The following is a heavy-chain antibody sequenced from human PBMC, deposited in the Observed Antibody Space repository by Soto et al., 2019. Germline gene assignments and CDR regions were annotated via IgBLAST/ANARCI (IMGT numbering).Heavy chain of an antibody. CDR3: ARDSAAAVPRHAFDI. Sequence: QVQLQESGPGLVKPSGTLSLTCAVSGGSISSSNWWSWVRQPPGKGLEWIGEIYHSGSTNYNPSLKSRVTISVDKSKYQFTLKLSAVTAADTAVYYCARDSAAAVPRHAFDIWGQGTKVTVSS. V-gene: IGHV4-4*02. CDR1: GGSISSSNW. CDR2: IYHSGST. J-gene: IGHJ3*02. D-gene: IGHD6-25*01.